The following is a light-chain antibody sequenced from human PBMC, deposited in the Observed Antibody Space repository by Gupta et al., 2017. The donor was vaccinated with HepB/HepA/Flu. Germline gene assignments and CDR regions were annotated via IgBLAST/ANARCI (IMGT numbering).Light chain of an antibody. Sequence: DIVLTQSPATLSLSPGERATLSCRASQSVSSYLAWYQQKPGQAPRLLIYDASNRATGIPARFSGSGSGTDFTLTISSLEPEDFAVYYFQQRSNWPVTFGQGTKVEIK. CDR3: QQRSNWPVT. V-gene: IGKV3-11*01. CDR1: QSVSSY. CDR2: DAS. J-gene: IGKJ1*01.